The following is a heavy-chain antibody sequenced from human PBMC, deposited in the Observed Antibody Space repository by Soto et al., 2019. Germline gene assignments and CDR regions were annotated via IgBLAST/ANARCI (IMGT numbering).Heavy chain of an antibody. CDR1: GFSFSNYW. Sequence: GSLRLSCVASGFSFSNYWMHWVRQAPGKGLEWVAVITYDGSNKSYADSVKGRFTISRDNSKNTLYLQMNSLRAEDTAVYYCAKSPGGYYSFDIWGQGTMVTVSS. V-gene: IGHV3-30*18. D-gene: IGHD3-3*01. CDR2: ITYDGSNK. J-gene: IGHJ3*02. CDR3: AKSPGGYYSFDI.